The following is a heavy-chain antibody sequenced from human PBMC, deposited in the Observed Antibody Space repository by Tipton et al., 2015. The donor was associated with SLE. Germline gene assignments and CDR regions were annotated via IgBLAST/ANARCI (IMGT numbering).Heavy chain of an antibody. CDR1: GDSINTRYY. V-gene: IGHV4-61*02. Sequence: TLSLTCTVSGDSINTRYYWSWVRQPAGKGLEWIGRLYPGGSTNYNPALKSRVTISIDTSKNQFSLKLSSVAAADTAVYYCARGGVRPESWGQGALVTVSS. CDR2: LYPGGST. D-gene: IGHD3-10*01. CDR3: ARGGVRPES. J-gene: IGHJ5*02.